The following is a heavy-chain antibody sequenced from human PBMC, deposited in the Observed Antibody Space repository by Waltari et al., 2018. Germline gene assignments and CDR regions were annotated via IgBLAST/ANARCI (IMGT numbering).Heavy chain of an antibody. CDR1: GFTVSDAW. CDR3: STGGGTSDY. CDR2: IRRKTDGETI. Sequence: EVQLVESGGCLVERGGPLRLSCGASGFTVSDAWMAWIRQAPGKGLEWVGRIRRKTDGETIDYAAPVKGRFSISRDDSRSTLYLQMNSLKIEDAGVYFCSTGGGTSDYWGQGTLVTVSS. V-gene: IGHV3-15*01. J-gene: IGHJ4*02. D-gene: IGHD3-16*01.